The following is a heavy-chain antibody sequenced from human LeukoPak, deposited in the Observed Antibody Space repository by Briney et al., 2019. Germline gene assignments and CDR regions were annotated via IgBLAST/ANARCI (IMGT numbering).Heavy chain of an antibody. Sequence: ASVRVSCKTSGYTFTDYYMHWVRPAPGQGLEWMGRINPNIGGTNFAQKFQGRVTMTRDTSSSTAYMELSRLRSDDTAVYYCARATSGIVGAPTDYWGQGTLVTVTS. V-gene: IGHV1-2*06. J-gene: IGHJ4*02. CDR1: GYTFTDYY. CDR3: ARATSGIVGAPTDY. CDR2: INPNIGGT. D-gene: IGHD1-26*01.